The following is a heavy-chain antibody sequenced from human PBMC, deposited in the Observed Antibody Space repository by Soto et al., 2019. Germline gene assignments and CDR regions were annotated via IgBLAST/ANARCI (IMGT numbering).Heavy chain of an antibody. CDR2: ISGSDDST. Sequence: EVQLLESGGGLVQPGESLRLSCAASGFTFSSYAMSWVRHAPGKGLEWVSVISGSDDSTYYADSVKGRFTISRDNSKKTLYLQMTSLRAEDTAVYYCAKRSSSSTFDYWGQGTLVTVSS. CDR1: GFTFSSYA. CDR3: AKRSSSSTFDY. V-gene: IGHV3-23*01. D-gene: IGHD6-6*01. J-gene: IGHJ4*02.